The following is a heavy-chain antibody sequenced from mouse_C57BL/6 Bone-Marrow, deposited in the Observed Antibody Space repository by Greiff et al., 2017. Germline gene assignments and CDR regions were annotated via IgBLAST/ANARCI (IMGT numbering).Heavy chain of an antibody. CDR3: ARDSIYYDYGFAY. Sequence: EVQVVESGPGLVKPSQSLSLTCSVTGYSITSGYYWNWIRQFPGNKLEWMGYISYDGSNNYNPSLKNRISITRDTSKNQFFLKLNSVTTEDTATYYCARDSIYYDYGFAYWGQGTLVTVSA. CDR1: GYSITSGYY. D-gene: IGHD2-4*01. V-gene: IGHV3-6*01. CDR2: ISYDGSN. J-gene: IGHJ3*01.